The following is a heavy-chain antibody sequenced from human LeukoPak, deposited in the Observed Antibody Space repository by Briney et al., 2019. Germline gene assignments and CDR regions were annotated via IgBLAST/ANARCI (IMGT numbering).Heavy chain of an antibody. D-gene: IGHD6-19*01. J-gene: IGHJ3*02. CDR1: GGSISSYY. Sequence: SETLSLTCTVSGGSISSYYWSWIRQPPGQGLEWIGYIYYSGSTNYNPSLKSRVTISVDTSKNQFSLKLSSVTAADTAVYYCARHWLTDPFDIWGQGTMVTVSS. CDR2: IYYSGST. V-gene: IGHV4-59*01. CDR3: ARHWLTDPFDI.